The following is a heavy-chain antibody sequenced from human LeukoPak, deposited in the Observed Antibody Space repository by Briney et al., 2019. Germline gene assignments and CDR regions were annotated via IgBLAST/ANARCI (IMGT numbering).Heavy chain of an antibody. D-gene: IGHD6-6*01. CDR3: ARGRDSSSSYPGY. J-gene: IGHJ4*02. Sequence: PGGSLRLSCEASGFTFSSYAMGWVRQAPGKGLEWVSYISSTSSTVYYADSVKGRFTISRDNVKNSLYLQMNSLRAEDTAVYYCARGRDSSSSYPGYWGQGTLVTVSS. CDR1: GFTFSSYA. CDR2: ISSTSSTV. V-gene: IGHV3-48*01.